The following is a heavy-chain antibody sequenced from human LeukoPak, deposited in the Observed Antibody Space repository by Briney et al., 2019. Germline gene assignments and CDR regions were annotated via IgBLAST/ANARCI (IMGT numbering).Heavy chain of an antibody. CDR1: GFTFDDYA. CDR3: AKDSRQYYYGSGISPYYFDY. D-gene: IGHD3-10*01. J-gene: IGHJ4*02. CDR2: ISWNSGSI. Sequence: GGSLRLSCAASGFTFDDYAMHWVRQAPGKGLEWVSGISWNSGSIGYADSVKGRFTISRDNAKNSLYLQMNSLRAEDAALYYCAKDSRQYYYGSGISPYYFDYWGQGTLVTVSS. V-gene: IGHV3-9*01.